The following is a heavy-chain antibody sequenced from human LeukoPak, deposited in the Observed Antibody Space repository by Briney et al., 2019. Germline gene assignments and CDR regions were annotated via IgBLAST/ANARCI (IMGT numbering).Heavy chain of an antibody. CDR2: ISYDGSNK. CDR3: ARDGKRITIFGVAIGPGYYYYMDV. V-gene: IGHV3-30-3*01. CDR1: GFTFSSYA. Sequence: GGSLRLSCAASGFTFSSYAMHWVRQAPGKGLEWVAVISYDGSNKYYADSVKGRFTISRDNSKNTLYLQMNSLRAEDTAVYYCARDGKRITIFGVAIGPGYYYYMDVWGKGTTVTVSS. D-gene: IGHD3-3*01. J-gene: IGHJ6*03.